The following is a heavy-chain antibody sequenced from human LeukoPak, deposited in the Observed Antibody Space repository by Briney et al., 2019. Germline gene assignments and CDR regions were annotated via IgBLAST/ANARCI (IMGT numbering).Heavy chain of an antibody. Sequence: SETLSLTCTVSGGSLSSSSYYWGWIRQPPGKGLEWIWSIYYSGSTYYNPSLKSRVTISVDTSKNQFSLKLSSVTAADTAVYYCARVKEPIAAPSFRGDWFDPWGQGTLVTVSS. V-gene: IGHV4-39*07. CDR2: IYYSGST. D-gene: IGHD6-13*01. J-gene: IGHJ5*02. CDR1: GGSLSSSSYY. CDR3: ARVKEPIAAPSFRGDWFDP.